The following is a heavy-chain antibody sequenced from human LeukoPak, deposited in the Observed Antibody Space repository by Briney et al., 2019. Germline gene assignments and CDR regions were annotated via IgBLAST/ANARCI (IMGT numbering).Heavy chain of an antibody. D-gene: IGHD6-19*01. CDR2: ISSSSSYI. CDR1: GGSFSGYY. V-gene: IGHV3-11*06. J-gene: IGHJ5*02. CDR3: ARGYSSGWSNNWFDP. Sequence: LSLTCAVYGGSFSGYYWSWIRQPPGKGLEWVSSISSSSSYIQYADSMKGRFTISRDNVKNSLYLQMNSLRAEDTAVYYCARGYSSGWSNNWFDPWGQGTLVTVSS.